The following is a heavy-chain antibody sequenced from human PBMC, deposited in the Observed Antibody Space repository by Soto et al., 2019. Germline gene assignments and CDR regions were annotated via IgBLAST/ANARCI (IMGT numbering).Heavy chain of an antibody. CDR1: GGSYA. CDR2: IIPIFGTR. D-gene: IGHD3-10*01. V-gene: IGHV1-69*01. Sequence: QVQLVQSGAEVKKPGSSVKVSCKASGGSYAISWVRQAPGQGLEWMGGIIPIFGTRNYAQKLQGRVTVTADESTTIAYMELSSLTSEDTAVYFCGGTLVRGVIIRGYYYYAMDVWGQGTTVTVS. CDR3: GGTLVRGVIIRGYYYYAMDV. J-gene: IGHJ6*02.